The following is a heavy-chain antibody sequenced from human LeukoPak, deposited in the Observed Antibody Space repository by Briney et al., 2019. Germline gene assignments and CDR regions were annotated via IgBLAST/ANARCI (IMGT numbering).Heavy chain of an antibody. CDR2: IYYSGST. Sequence: SETLSLTCTVSGGSISSYYWSWIRQPPGKGLEWIGYIYYSGSTNYNPSLKSRVTISVDTSKNQFSLKLSSVTAADTAVYYCARETITSSPKYSDYWGQGTLVTVSS. D-gene: IGHD3-10*01. CDR3: ARETITSSPKYSDY. CDR1: GGSISSYY. V-gene: IGHV4-59*12. J-gene: IGHJ4*02.